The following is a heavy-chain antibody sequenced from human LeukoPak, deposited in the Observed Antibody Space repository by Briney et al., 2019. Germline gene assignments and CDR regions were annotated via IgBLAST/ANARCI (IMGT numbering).Heavy chain of an antibody. V-gene: IGHV3-23*01. J-gene: IGHJ4*02. CDR2: ISGSGGST. D-gene: IGHD6-19*01. Sequence: GGSLRLSCAASGFTFSSYAMSWVRQAPGKGLEWVLAISGSGGSTYYADSVKGRFTISRDNSKNTLDLQMNSLRAEDTAVYYCAKGVTGVAGRHYFDYWGQGTLVTVSS. CDR1: GFTFSSYA. CDR3: AKGVTGVAGRHYFDY.